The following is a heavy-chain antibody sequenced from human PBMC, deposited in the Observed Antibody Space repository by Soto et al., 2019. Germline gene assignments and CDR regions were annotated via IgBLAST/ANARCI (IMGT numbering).Heavy chain of an antibody. CDR3: ARLRYCSSTSCKYFDY. J-gene: IGHJ4*02. D-gene: IGHD2-2*01. CDR2: ISACNGNT. V-gene: IGHV1-18*04. CDR1: GYTFTSYG. Sequence: ASVKVSCKASGYTFTSYGISWVRQAPGQGLEWMGWISACNGNTNYAQKLQGRVTMTTDTSTSTAYMELRSLRSDDTAVYYCARLRYCSSTSCKYFDYRGQGTLVTVSS.